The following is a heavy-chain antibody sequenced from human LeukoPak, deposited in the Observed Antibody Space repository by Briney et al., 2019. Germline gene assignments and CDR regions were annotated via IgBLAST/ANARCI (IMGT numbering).Heavy chain of an antibody. CDR2: INHSGST. Sequence: SETLSLTCAVYGGSFSGYYWSWIRQPPGKGVEWIGEINHSGSTNYNPSLKSRVTLSVDTSKNQFSLKLSSVTAADTAVYYCARSTVTTFFDYWGQGTLVTVSS. CDR3: ARSTVTTFFDY. V-gene: IGHV4-34*01. J-gene: IGHJ4*02. D-gene: IGHD4-17*01. CDR1: GGSFSGYY.